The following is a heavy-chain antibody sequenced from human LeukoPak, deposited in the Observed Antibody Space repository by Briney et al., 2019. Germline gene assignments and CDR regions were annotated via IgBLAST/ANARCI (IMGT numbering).Heavy chain of an antibody. J-gene: IGHJ4*02. V-gene: IGHV3-43*02. CDR3: AKGGIGSSTDFDY. CDR1: GFTFGDYA. Sequence: GGSLRLSCAASGFTFGDYAMHWVRQAPGKGLEWVSLISGDGGSTYYADSVKGRLTISRDNSKNSLYLQMNSLRTEDTALYYCAKGGIGSSTDFDYWGQGTLVTVSS. D-gene: IGHD3-10*01. CDR2: ISGDGGST.